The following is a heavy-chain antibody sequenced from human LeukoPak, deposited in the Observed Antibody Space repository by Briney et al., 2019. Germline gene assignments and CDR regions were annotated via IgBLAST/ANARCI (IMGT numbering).Heavy chain of an antibody. CDR3: VRIGIDDYVWGRQRYYWFDP. V-gene: IGHV3-21*01. J-gene: IGHJ5*02. D-gene: IGHD3-16*01. Sequence: GGSLRLSCAASGLTITNYTMNWVRQAPGGGLEWVSSISSGSTDIYYADSVKGRFTISRDNAKNTLYLQMNSLRAEDTAVYYCVRIGIDDYVWGRQRYYWFDPWGQGTLVTVSS. CDR1: GLTITNYT. CDR2: ISSGSTDI.